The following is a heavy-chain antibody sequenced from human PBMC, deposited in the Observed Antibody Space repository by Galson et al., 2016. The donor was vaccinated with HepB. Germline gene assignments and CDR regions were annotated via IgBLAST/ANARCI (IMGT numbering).Heavy chain of an antibody. CDR3: ARHHYYYDSSGYYFDY. V-gene: IGHV4-38-2*01. Sequence: SETLSLTCAVSDYSISSDYYWGWIRQPPGKGLEWIGSVFQNEITYSNPSLKSRVTISGDTSRNQFSLKLSSVTAADTAVYYCARHHYYYDSSGYYFDYWGQGTLVTVSS. CDR1: DYSISSDYY. J-gene: IGHJ4*02. D-gene: IGHD3-22*01. CDR2: VFQNEIT.